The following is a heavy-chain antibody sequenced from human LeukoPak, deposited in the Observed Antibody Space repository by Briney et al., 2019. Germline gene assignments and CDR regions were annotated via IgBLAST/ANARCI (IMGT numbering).Heavy chain of an antibody. CDR2: ISWNSNTI. D-gene: IGHD6-19*01. CDR3: ARGRAVANYFDY. J-gene: IGHJ4*02. Sequence: GGSLRLSCAASGFTFDDYAMHWVRQAPGKGLEWVSGISWNSNTIRYADSVKGRFTLSRDNAKNSLVLEMNSLKDEDTAFYYCARGRAVANYFDYWGQGILVTVSS. CDR1: GFTFDDYA. V-gene: IGHV3-9*01.